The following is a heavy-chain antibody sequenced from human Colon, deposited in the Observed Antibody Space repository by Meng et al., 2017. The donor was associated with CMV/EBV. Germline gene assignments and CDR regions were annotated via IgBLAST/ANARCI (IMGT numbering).Heavy chain of an antibody. CDR2: IHPNSGGT. J-gene: IGHJ6*02. CDR1: GYTFTGYY. CDR3: ARDMRGCDTDSCYTGGEYGMDV. V-gene: IGHV1-2*02. Sequence: ASVKVSCKASGYTFTGYYIHWVRQAPGQGLEWVGWIHPNSGGTNYAQEFKGRVTLTRDTSISTVYMELSRLTSDDTAVYYCARDMRGCDTDSCYTGGEYGMDVWGQGTTVTVS. D-gene: IGHD2-2*02.